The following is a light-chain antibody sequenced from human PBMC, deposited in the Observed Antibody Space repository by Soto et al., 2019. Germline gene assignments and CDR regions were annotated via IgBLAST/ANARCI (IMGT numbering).Light chain of an antibody. Sequence: DIQMAQSPSSLSASVGDTVTLTCRASQDIGNSLAWLQQKPGRAPKSLISSVSSLQSGVPSRFSGSRYGADFTLTISNLQPVDFATYYCQQYKTYPLTFGGGTKVEIK. CDR3: QQYKTYPLT. CDR1: QDIGNS. V-gene: IGKV1-16*01. CDR2: SVS. J-gene: IGKJ4*02.